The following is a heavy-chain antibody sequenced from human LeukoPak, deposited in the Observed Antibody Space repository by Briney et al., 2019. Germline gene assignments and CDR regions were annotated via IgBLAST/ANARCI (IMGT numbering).Heavy chain of an antibody. CDR3: ARDERLGYYDSSGYYSY. D-gene: IGHD3-22*01. CDR1: GYTFTSYG. CDR2: ISAYNGNT. Sequence: ASVKVSYKASGYTFTSYGISWVRQAPGQGLEWMGWISAYNGNTNYAQKLQGRVTMTTDTSTSTAYMELRSLRSDDTAVYYCARDERLGYYDSSGYYSYWGQGTLVTVSS. J-gene: IGHJ4*02. V-gene: IGHV1-18*01.